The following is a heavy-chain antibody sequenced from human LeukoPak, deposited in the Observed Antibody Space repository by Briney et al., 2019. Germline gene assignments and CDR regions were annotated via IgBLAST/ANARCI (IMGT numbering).Heavy chain of an antibody. V-gene: IGHV4-59*01. Sequence: PSETLSLTCTVSGGSISSYYWSWIRQPPGKGLEWIGYIYYSGSTNCNPSLKSRVTISVDTSKNQFSLKLSSVTAADTAVYYCARGGGYQLLYDYYYYMDVWGKGTTVTVSS. CDR1: GGSISSYY. CDR2: IYYSGST. CDR3: ARGGGYQLLYDYYYYMDV. J-gene: IGHJ6*03. D-gene: IGHD2-2*01.